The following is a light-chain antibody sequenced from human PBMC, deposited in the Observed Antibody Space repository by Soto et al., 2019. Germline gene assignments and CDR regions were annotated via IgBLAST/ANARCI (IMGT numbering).Light chain of an antibody. CDR2: DVS. CDR3: QQYGTSPGT. V-gene: IGKV3-20*01. CDR1: QSVRGSS. J-gene: IGKJ2*01. Sequence: EFVFTQSPGTLSLSPGDRATLSCRASQSVRGSSLAWYQQKPGQAPRLVIYDVSSRATGIPDRFSGSGSGTDFTLTISRLEPEDFAIYCCQQYGTSPGTFGRGTKLEIK.